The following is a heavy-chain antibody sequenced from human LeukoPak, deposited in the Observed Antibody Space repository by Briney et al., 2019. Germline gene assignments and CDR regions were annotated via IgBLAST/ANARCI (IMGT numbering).Heavy chain of an antibody. CDR2: INPSGGST. CDR3: ARVDRAQYHPDY. J-gene: IGHJ4*02. CDR1: GYTLTSYY. D-gene: IGHD2-2*03. V-gene: IGHV1-46*01. Sequence: GASVKVSCKASGYTLTSYYMHWVRQAPGQGLEWMGIINPSGGSTSYAQKFQGIVTRTRDTSTRTVYMELSSLRSEDTAVYYCARVDRAQYHPDYWGQGTLVTVSS.